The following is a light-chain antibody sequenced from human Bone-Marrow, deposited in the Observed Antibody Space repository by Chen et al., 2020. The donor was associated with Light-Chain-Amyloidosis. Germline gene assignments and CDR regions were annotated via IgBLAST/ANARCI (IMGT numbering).Light chain of an antibody. CDR2: RDT. V-gene: IGLV3-25*03. CDR3: QSADSSGTYEVI. J-gene: IGLJ2*01. CDR1: DLPTKY. Sequence: SYELTQPPSVSVSPGQTARITCSGDDLPTKYAYWYQQKPGQAHVLVIDRDTEKHSGISGRLAGSSSGTTATLTISGVQAEDEADYHCQSADSSGTYEVIFGGGTKLTVL.